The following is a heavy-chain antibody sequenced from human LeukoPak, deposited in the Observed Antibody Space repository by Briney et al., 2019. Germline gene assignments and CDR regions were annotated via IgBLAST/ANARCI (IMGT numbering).Heavy chain of an antibody. Sequence: ASVKVSCKASGYTFTGYYMHWVRQAPGQGLKWMGWINPNSGGTNYAQKFQGRVTMTRDTSISTAYMELSRLRSDDTAVYYCARSHGGITIRNWFDPWGQGTLVTVSS. J-gene: IGHJ5*02. CDR1: GYTFTGYY. V-gene: IGHV1-2*02. CDR3: ARSHGGITIRNWFDP. CDR2: INPNSGGT. D-gene: IGHD3-3*01.